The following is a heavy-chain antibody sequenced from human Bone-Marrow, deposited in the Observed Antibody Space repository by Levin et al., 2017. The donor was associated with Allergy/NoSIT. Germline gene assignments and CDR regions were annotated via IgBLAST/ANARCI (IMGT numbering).Heavy chain of an antibody. CDR2: ISWNSGSR. D-gene: IGHD2-15*01. V-gene: IGHV3-9*01. J-gene: IGHJ4*02. Sequence: GGSLRLSCAASGFTFDDYAMHWVRQAPGKGLEWVSGISWNSGSRGYADSVKGRLTISRDNAKNSLYLQMNSLRPEDTALYYCARDKRAATPYYLDDWGQGTLVTVSS. CDR1: GFTFDDYA. CDR3: ARDKRAATPYYLDD.